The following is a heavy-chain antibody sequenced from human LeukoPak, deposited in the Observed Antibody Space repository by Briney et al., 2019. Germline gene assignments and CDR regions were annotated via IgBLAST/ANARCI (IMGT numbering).Heavy chain of an antibody. CDR1: GFTFSDFS. V-gene: IGHV3-30*04. CDR3: ARDGDCFDY. CDR2: ISSNAAKI. Sequence: PGGSLRLSCAASGFTFSDFSMHWVRQAPGKGLEWVSLISSNAAKIYYADSVKGRFTISRDNAKNSLYLQMNSLRAEDTAVYYCARDGDCFDYWGQGTLVTVSS. J-gene: IGHJ4*02. D-gene: IGHD4-17*01.